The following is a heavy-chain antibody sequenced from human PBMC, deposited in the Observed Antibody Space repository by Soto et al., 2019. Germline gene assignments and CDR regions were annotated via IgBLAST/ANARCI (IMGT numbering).Heavy chain of an antibody. CDR3: ARDGDPGYSFWSGPLGGGRFDP. V-gene: IGHV1-69*12. Sequence: QVQLVQSGAEVKEPGSSVNVSCKTSGGTFGNTAVTWVRQVPGQGLEWIGGIVPLFGTANYAQKFRGRVRTPADEWTSTAYVDLSSLRSDDTAIYYCARDGDPGYSFWSGPLGGGRFDPWGQGTLVTVSS. CDR2: IVPLFGTA. CDR1: GGTFGNTA. J-gene: IGHJ5*02. D-gene: IGHD3-3*01.